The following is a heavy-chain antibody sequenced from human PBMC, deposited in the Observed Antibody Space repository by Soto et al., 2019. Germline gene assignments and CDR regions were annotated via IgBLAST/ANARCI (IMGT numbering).Heavy chain of an antibody. J-gene: IGHJ1*01. Sequence: QVQLVQSGAEVKKPGSSVKVSCKASGGTFSSYAISWVRQAPGQGLEGMGGIIPIFGTADYAQKFQGRVTITADDSTSTAYMELSSMRSEDTAVYYCAGTYCGGDCYPPPYFPHWGQGTLVTVSS. D-gene: IGHD2-21*02. CDR2: IIPIFGTA. CDR3: AGTYCGGDCYPPPYFPH. CDR1: GGTFSSYA. V-gene: IGHV1-69*01.